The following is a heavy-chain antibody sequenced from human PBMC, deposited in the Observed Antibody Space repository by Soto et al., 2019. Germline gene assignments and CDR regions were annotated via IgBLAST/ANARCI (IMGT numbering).Heavy chain of an antibody. CDR1: RYTLSNSA. V-gene: IGHV1-3*01. D-gene: IGHD2-15*01. CDR3: AKGGNIAVVVAASGMAV. CDR2: LNAGTGNT. Sequence: GASLKLSCKSSRYTLSNSAVHCVRRAPGQRLAWRAWLNAGTGNTKYSQKFKDRVTITRDTSASTAHMELSSLRSEDTGVYYCAKGGNIAVVVAASGMAVWGKG. J-gene: IGHJ6*04.